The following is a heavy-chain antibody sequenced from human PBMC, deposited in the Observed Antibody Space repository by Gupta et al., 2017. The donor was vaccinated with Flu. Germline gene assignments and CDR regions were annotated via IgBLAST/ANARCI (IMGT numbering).Heavy chain of an antibody. D-gene: IGHD6-6*01. CDR3: ARQHLRGPRPRYFDL. V-gene: IGHV4-39*01. J-gene: IGHJ2*01. CDR2: IYYFAST. Sequence: RQHPGKGREWIASIYYFASTYYNPSLKSRGTISVDTSKNQLSLKLSSVTAADTAIYYCARQHLRGPRPRYFDLWGRGTLVTVSS.